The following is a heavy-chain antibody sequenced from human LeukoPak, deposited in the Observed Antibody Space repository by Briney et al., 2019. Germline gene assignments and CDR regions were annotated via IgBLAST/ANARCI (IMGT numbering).Heavy chain of an antibody. V-gene: IGHV3-48*01. CDR3: AKDFTANYDFWSGYPH. CDR1: GFTFSSYS. D-gene: IGHD3-3*01. CDR2: ISSASNTI. Sequence: PGGSLRLSCAASGFTFSSYSMNWVRQAPGKGLEWVSYISSASNTIYYADSVKGRFTISRDNAKNSLYLQMNSLRAEDTAVYYCAKDFTANYDFWSGYPHWGQGTLVTVSS. J-gene: IGHJ4*02.